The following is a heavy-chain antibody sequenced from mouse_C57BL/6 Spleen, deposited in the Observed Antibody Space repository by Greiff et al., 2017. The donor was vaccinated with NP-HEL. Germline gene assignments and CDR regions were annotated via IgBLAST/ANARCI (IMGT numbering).Heavy chain of an antibody. CDR3: ARNYGSCPWDFDV. D-gene: IGHD1-1*01. J-gene: IGHJ1*03. V-gene: IGHV1-55*01. Sequence: QVQLQQPGAELVKPGASVKMSCKASGYTFTSYWITWVKQRPGQGLEWIGDIYPGSGSTNYNEKFKSKATLTVDTSSSTAYMQLSSLTSEDSADYYSARNYGSCPWDFDVWGTGATVTVSS. CDR2: IYPGSGST. CDR1: GYTFTSYW.